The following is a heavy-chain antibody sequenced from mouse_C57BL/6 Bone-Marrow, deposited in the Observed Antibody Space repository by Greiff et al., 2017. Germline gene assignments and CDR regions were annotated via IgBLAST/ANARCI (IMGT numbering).Heavy chain of an antibody. CDR2: IHPTSGST. CDR3: ARPYYYGPWFAY. Sequence: QVQLQQSGAELVKPGASVKLSCKASGYTFTSYWMHWVKQRPGQGLEWIGMIHPTSGSTNYNEKFKSKATLTVDKSSSTAYMQLSSLTSEDSAVYYCARPYYYGPWFAYWGQGTLVTVSA. CDR1: GYTFTSYW. V-gene: IGHV1-64*01. D-gene: IGHD1-1*01. J-gene: IGHJ3*01.